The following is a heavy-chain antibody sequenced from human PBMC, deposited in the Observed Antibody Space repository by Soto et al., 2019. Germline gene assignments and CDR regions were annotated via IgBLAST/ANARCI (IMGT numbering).Heavy chain of an antibody. CDR3: AKGLLKWADILTGPSYYYGMDV. CDR2: ISYDGSNK. J-gene: IGHJ6*02. D-gene: IGHD3-9*01. Sequence: PGGSLRLSCAASGFTFSSYGMHWVRQAPGKGLEWVAVISYDGSNKYYADSVKGRFTISRDNSKNTLYLQMNSLRAEDTAVFYCAKGLLKWADILTGPSYYYGMDVWGQGTTVTVSS. V-gene: IGHV3-30*18. CDR1: GFTFSSYG.